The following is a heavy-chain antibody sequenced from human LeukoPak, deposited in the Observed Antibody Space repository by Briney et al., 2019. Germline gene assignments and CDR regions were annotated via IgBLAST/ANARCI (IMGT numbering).Heavy chain of an antibody. Sequence: GGSLRLSCAASGFMFNTYGIHWVRQAPGKGLEWVAFIHYDESQEHYADSVKGRFTISRDNSKNTLYLQMNSLRAEDTAVYYCAKSSIPGYYYYYYMDVWGKGTTVTVSS. CDR3: AKSSIPGYYYYYYMDV. CDR1: GFMFNTYG. D-gene: IGHD2-21*01. V-gene: IGHV3-30*02. CDR2: IHYDESQE. J-gene: IGHJ6*03.